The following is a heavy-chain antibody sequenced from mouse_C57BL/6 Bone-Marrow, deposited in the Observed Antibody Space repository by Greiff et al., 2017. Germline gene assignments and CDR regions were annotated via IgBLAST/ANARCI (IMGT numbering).Heavy chain of an antibody. CDR2: ISGGGGNT. CDR1: GFTFSSYT. V-gene: IGHV5-9*01. CDR3: YRQVTTLQSTNNVDV. Sequence: EVQLVESGGGLVKPGGSLKLSCAASGFTFSSYTMSWVRQTPEKRLQWVAAISGGGGNTYYPDSVKGRFTISRDNDKNILYLQMGSLRLEDTALYYYYRQVTTLQSTNNVDVWGTGTTVTVSS. D-gene: IGHD1-1*01. J-gene: IGHJ1*03.